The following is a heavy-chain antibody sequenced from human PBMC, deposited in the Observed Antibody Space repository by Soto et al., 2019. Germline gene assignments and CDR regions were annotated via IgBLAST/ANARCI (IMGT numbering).Heavy chain of an antibody. CDR3: ARDRGVRDV. J-gene: IGHJ6*02. CDR2: INPDSGVT. V-gene: IGHV1-2*02. CDR1: GYTFTSYY. Sequence: QVQLVQSGAAVKKPGASVKVSCKASGYTFTSYYMHWVRQAPGQGLEWMGWINPDSGVTYYPHKFQDRVTMTRDTSTSTAYMELSRLTSDDTALYYCARDRGVRDVWGQGTTVIVSS. D-gene: IGHD2-8*01.